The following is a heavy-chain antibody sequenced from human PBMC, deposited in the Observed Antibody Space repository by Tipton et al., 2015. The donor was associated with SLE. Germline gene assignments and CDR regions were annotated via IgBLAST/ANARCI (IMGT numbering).Heavy chain of an antibody. D-gene: IGHD5-24*01. J-gene: IGHJ5*02. V-gene: IGHV4-59*12. CDR3: ARGLPATSWFDP. CDR1: GGSISSYY. CDR2: IYYSGST. Sequence: TLSLTCTVSGGSISSYYWSWIRQPPGKGLEWSGYIYYSGSTNYNPSLKSRVTISVDTSKNQFSLKLSSVTAADTAVYYCARGLPATSWFDPWGQGTLVTVSS.